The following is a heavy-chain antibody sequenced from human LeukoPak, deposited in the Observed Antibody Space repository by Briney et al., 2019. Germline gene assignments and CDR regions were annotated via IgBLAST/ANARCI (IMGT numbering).Heavy chain of an antibody. D-gene: IGHD3-16*01. CDR1: GFTFSSYS. V-gene: IGHV3-48*01. CDR3: ARGLGYYFDY. Sequence: GGSLRLSCAASGFTFSSYSMNWVRQAPGKGLEWVSYISSSSSTIYYADSVKGRFTISRDNAKNSLYLQMNSLRAEDTALYYCARGLGYYFDYWGQGTLVTVSS. CDR2: ISSSSSTI. J-gene: IGHJ4*02.